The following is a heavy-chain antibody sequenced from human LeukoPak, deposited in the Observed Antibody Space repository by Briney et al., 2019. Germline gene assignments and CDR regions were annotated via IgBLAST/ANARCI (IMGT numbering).Heavy chain of an antibody. D-gene: IGHD6-13*01. CDR3: ASATPGYRTPFGY. V-gene: IGHV4-59*01. J-gene: IGHJ4*02. Sequence: SETLSLTCTGSGGSISSYYWSWIRQPPGKGLEWIGYIYYSGSTNYNPSLKSRVTISVDTSKNQFSLKLSSVTAADTAVYYCASATPGYRTPFGYWGQGTLVTVSS. CDR1: GGSISSYY. CDR2: IYYSGST.